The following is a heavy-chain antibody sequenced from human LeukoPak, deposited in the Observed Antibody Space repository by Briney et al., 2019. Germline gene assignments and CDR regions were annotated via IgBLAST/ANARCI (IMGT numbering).Heavy chain of an antibody. Sequence: SEPLSLTCTVSGASISSYYWSWIRQPPGKGLEWIGSIHHSGGANYNPSLKSRVTISVDTSKNQFSLKLSSVTAADTAVYYCARAGAPYGSGNYYNSDVWGQGTTVTVSS. V-gene: IGHV4-59*12. CDR2: IHHSGGA. CDR3: ARAGAPYGSGNYYNSDV. CDR1: GASISSYY. J-gene: IGHJ6*02. D-gene: IGHD3-10*01.